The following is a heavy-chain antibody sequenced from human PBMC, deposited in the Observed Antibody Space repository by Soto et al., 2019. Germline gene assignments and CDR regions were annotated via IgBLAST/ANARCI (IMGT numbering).Heavy chain of an antibody. CDR2: FTTSGDFT. D-gene: IGHD4-4*01. V-gene: IGHV3-23*01. Sequence: EVQLLDSGGALVQPGGSLRRSCATSGFTFSNHAMSWVRQAPGKGLEWVSTFTTSGDFTYYADSVKGRFTISRDNSKSTLYLQMNSLRVEDTAVYYCARLVTDWGQGTLVTVSS. CDR1: GFTFSNHA. CDR3: ARLVTD. J-gene: IGHJ4*02.